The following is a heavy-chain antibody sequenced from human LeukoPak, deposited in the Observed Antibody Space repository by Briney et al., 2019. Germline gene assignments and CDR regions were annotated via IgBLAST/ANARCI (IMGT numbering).Heavy chain of an antibody. D-gene: IGHD6-19*01. CDR2: ISGSAGST. CDR3: AKESSAGPENCFDP. Sequence: GGSLRLSCAVSGFTFAGYGMSWVRQAPGKGLEWVAAISGSAGSTYYTDSVKGRFTISRDKSQNTLYLQMNSLRDEDTAVYYCAKESSAGPENCFDPWGQGPLVTVSS. V-gene: IGHV3-23*01. J-gene: IGHJ5*02. CDR1: GFTFAGYG.